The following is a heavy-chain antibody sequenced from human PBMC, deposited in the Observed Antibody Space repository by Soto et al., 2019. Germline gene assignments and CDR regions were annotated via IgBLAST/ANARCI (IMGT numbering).Heavy chain of an antibody. CDR1: GYTFTGHY. D-gene: IGHD3-16*01. Sequence: ASVKVSCKASGYTFTGHYMQWVRQAPGQGLEWMGWINPNSGDTNYAQKFQGRVTMTRDTSISTVYMELSRLRSDDTALYYCARVSGGFVGKRRRGGGPYVDVWGQGTKVTVSS. CDR2: INPNSGDT. J-gene: IGHJ6*02. V-gene: IGHV1-2*02. CDR3: ARVSGGFVGKRRRGGGPYVDV.